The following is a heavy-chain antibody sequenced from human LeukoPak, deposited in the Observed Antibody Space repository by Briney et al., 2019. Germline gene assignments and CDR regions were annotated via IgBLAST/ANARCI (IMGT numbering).Heavy chain of an antibody. V-gene: IGHV3-21*01. CDR1: GFTFSSYS. D-gene: IGHD6-19*01. Sequence: KPGGSLRLSCAASGFTFSSYSMNWVRQAPGKGLEWVSSISSSSSYIYYADSVKGRFTISRDNAKNSLYLQMNSLRAEDTAVYYCARDQYSSGWFDYWGQGTLVTVSS. J-gene: IGHJ4*02. CDR2: ISSSSSYI. CDR3: ARDQYSSGWFDY.